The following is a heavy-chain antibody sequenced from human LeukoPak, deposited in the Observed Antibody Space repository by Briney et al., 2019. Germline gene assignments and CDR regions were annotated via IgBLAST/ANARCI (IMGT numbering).Heavy chain of an antibody. CDR1: GFAFSSYS. Sequence: GGSLRLSYAASGFAFSSYSMNWVRQAPGKGLEWVSSVSRRSSFIFYADSVQGRFTVSRDDAKDSLFLQMNSLRAEDTAVYYCARVSDAYDYFFDYWGQGTLVTVFS. CDR3: ARVSDAYDYFFDY. CDR2: VSRRSSFI. D-gene: IGHD5-12*01. J-gene: IGHJ4*02. V-gene: IGHV3-21*01.